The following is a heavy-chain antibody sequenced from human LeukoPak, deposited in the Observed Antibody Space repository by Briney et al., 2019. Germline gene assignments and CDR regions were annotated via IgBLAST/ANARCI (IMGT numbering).Heavy chain of an antibody. D-gene: IGHD3-10*01. CDR1: GFTFSSYG. Sequence: GGSLRLSSAASGFTFSSYGMHWVRQAPGKGLEWVAFIRYDGSNKYYADSVKGRFTISRDNSKNTLYLQMNSLRAEDTAVYYCHVLLWFGGVYWGQGTLVTVSS. V-gene: IGHV3-30*02. CDR2: IRYDGSNK. CDR3: HVLLWFGGVY. J-gene: IGHJ4*02.